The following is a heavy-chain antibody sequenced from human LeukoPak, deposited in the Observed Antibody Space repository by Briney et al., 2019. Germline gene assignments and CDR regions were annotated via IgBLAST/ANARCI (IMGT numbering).Heavy chain of an antibody. CDR1: GGSISSGSYY. V-gene: IGHV4-61*01. J-gene: IGHJ4*02. CDR3: AKGLLRIDY. CDR2: IYSSGST. Sequence: SQTLSLTCTVSGGSISSGSYYWSWIRQPPGKALEWIGYIYSSGSTSYNPSLKSRVTMSLDTSMNQFSLNMTSMSAADTAVYYCAKGLLRIDYWGQGTLVTVSS. D-gene: IGHD3-22*01.